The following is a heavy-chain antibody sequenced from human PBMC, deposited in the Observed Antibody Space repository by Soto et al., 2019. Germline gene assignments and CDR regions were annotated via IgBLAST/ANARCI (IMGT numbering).Heavy chain of an antibody. D-gene: IGHD3-3*01. Sequence: SVKVSCKASGGTFSSYAISWVRQAPGQGLEWMGGIIPIFGTANYAQKFQGRVTITADESTSTAYMELSSLRSEETAVYYCARTYGVRLLEGFDYWGQGTLVTVSS. CDR1: GGTFSSYA. J-gene: IGHJ4*02. CDR3: ARTYGVRLLEGFDY. CDR2: IIPIFGTA. V-gene: IGHV1-69*13.